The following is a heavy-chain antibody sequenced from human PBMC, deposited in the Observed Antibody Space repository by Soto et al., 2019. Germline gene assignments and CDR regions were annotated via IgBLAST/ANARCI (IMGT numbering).Heavy chain of an antibody. Sequence: QVQLVQSGAEVKKPGSSVKVSCKASGGTFSSYAISWVRQAPGQGLEWMGVIIPIFGTANYAQKFQGRVTIIADESTSTAYMELSSLRSEDMAVYYCARDLLHYDSSGYWGWFDPWGQGTLVTVSS. J-gene: IGHJ5*02. V-gene: IGHV1-69*01. CDR1: GGTFSSYA. CDR3: ARDLLHYDSSGYWGWFDP. CDR2: IIPIFGTA. D-gene: IGHD3-22*01.